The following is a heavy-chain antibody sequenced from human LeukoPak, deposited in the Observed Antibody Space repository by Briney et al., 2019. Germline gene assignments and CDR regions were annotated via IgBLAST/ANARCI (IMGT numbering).Heavy chain of an antibody. CDR2: IYDSGKT. V-gene: IGHV4-59*01. Sequence: PSETLSLTCTVSGDSISSYYWSWIRQPPGKGLEWIVYIYDSGKTNYNASLISRVTISVDTSKNQFSLKLTSVTPADTVVYYCARGGGTLDYWGQGTLVTVSS. CDR1: GDSISSYY. CDR3: ARGGGTLDY. J-gene: IGHJ4*02. D-gene: IGHD3-16*01.